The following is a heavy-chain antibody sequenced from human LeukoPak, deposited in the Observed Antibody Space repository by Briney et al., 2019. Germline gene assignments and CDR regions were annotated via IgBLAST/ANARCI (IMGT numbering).Heavy chain of an antibody. J-gene: IGHJ5*02. CDR2: IYYSGST. D-gene: IGHD2-2*01. Sequence: PSETLSLTCSVSGGSISGYYWSWIRQPPGKGLEWIGSIYYSGSTYYNPSLKSRVTISVDTSKNQFSLKLSSVTAADTAVYYCARLAVVPAAFNWFDPWGQGTLVTVSS. V-gene: IGHV4-39*01. CDR1: GGSISGYY. CDR3: ARLAVVPAAFNWFDP.